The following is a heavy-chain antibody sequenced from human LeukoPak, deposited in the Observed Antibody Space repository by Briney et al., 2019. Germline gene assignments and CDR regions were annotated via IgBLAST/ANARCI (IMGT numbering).Heavy chain of an antibody. Sequence: SETLSLTCTVSAGSISSSSYYWGWIRQPPGKGLQWIGSFYYSGSTYYNPSLKSRVTISVDTSKNQFSVKLSSVTAADTAVYYCATNGYYCMDVWGKGTTVTVSS. V-gene: IGHV4-39*07. D-gene: IGHD2-8*01. CDR1: AGSISSSSYY. CDR3: ATNGYYCMDV. J-gene: IGHJ6*03. CDR2: FYYSGST.